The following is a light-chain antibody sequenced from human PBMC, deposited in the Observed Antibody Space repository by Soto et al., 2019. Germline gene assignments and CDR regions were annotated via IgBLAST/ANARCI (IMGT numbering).Light chain of an antibody. V-gene: IGKV2-28*01. J-gene: IGKJ3*01. CDR3: RQALRTPLFT. CDR2: LGS. CDR1: QSLLHSNGYNY. Sequence: DIVMTQSPLSLPVTPGEPASISCRSSQSLLHSNGYNYLDWYLQKTGQSPQRLINLGSNRASGVPDRFSGSGSGTDFTLKISRVEAEDVGVYYCRQALRTPLFTFGPGTKVDIK.